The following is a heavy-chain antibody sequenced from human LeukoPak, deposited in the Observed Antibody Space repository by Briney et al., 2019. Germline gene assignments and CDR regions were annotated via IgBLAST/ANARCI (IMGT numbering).Heavy chain of an antibody. Sequence: PGGSLRLSCAASGFTFSSYGMHWVRQAPGKGLEWVAVIWYDGSNKYYADSVKGRFTISRDRSKNTLFLQMSSLRAEDTAVYYCAKANSYDSYHFDYWGQGALVIVSS. D-gene: IGHD3-16*01. CDR3: AKANSYDSYHFDY. CDR1: GFTFSSYG. J-gene: IGHJ4*02. V-gene: IGHV3-33*03. CDR2: IWYDGSNK.